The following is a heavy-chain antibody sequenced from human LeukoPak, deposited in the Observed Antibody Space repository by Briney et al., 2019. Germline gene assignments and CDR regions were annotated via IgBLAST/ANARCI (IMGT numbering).Heavy chain of an antibody. CDR1: GFTFSDYI. V-gene: IGHV3-72*01. CDR2: IRRKGQSYTT. J-gene: IGHJ5*02. D-gene: IGHD3-10*01. Sequence: GGALRLSCAASGFTFSDYILDWVRPAPGEGVGGGGRIRRKGQSYTTEYAASVKGRFTISRDDSKNSLYLHMNSLRAEDTAVYYCLRGSQLSDNWFDPWGQGTLVTVSS. CDR3: LRGSQLSDNWFDP.